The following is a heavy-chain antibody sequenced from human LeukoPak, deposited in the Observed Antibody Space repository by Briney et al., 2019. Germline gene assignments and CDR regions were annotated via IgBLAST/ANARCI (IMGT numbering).Heavy chain of an antibody. J-gene: IGHJ4*02. V-gene: IGHV3-7*01. CDR3: ARESYGVD. Sequence: QPGGSLRLSCAASGFTFSTSWMSWVRQAPGKGLEWVANIKEDGSEKWYMDSVKGRFTISRDNAKNSLYLQMNSLRAEDTAVYYCARESYGVDWGQGTLVTVSS. CDR2: IKEDGSEK. CDR1: GFTFSTSW. D-gene: IGHD4-17*01.